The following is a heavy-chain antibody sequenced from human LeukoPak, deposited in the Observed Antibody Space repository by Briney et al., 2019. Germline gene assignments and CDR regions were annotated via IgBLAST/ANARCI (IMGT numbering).Heavy chain of an antibody. V-gene: IGHV4-38-2*02. D-gene: IGHD5-18*01. CDR1: GYSISSGYY. CDR3: ARGMDTASPLIY. J-gene: IGHJ4*02. CDR2: IYHSGST. Sequence: SETLSLTCTVSGYSISSGYYWGWIRQPPGKGLEWIGSIYHSGSTYYNPSLKSRVTISVDTSKNQFSLKLSSVTAADTAVYYCARGMDTASPLIYWGQGTLVTVSS.